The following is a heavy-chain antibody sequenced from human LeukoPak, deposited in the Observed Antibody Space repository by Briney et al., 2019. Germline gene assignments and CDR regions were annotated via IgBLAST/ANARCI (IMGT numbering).Heavy chain of an antibody. J-gene: IGHJ4*02. CDR2: IYHSGST. CDR3: ARGAREWSQFDY. V-gene: IGHV4-38-2*01. Sequence: SETLSLICAVSGYSISSGYYWGWIRQPPGKGLEWIGSIYHSGSTYYNPSLMSRVTISVDTSKNQFSLKLSSVTAADTAVYYCARGAREWSQFDYWGQGTLVTVSS. CDR1: GYSISSGYY. D-gene: IGHD3-3*01.